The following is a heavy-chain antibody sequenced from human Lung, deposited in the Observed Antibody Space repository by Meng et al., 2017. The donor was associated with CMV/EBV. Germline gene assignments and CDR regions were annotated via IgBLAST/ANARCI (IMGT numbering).Heavy chain of an antibody. V-gene: IGHV1-46*01. CDR3: ARCNYYYDSSGPFGP. Sequence: ASVKVSXKASGYTFTSYYMHWVRQAPGQGLEWMGIINPSGGSTSYAQKFQGRVTMTRDTAISATYMELRRLRPDDTAVYYCARCNYYYDSSGPFGPWGQGXLVTVSS. CDR2: INPSGGST. D-gene: IGHD3-22*01. J-gene: IGHJ5*02. CDR1: GYTFTSYY.